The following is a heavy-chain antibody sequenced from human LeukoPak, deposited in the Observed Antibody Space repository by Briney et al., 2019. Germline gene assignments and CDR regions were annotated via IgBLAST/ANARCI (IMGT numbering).Heavy chain of an antibody. Sequence: SVKVSCKASGGTFSSYAISWVRQAPGQGLEWMGRIIPIFGTANYAQKFQGRVTITPDKSTSTAYMELSSLRSEDTAVYYCARAGYYDSSSELRVDYWGQGTLVTVSS. J-gene: IGHJ4*02. CDR2: IIPIFGTA. CDR1: GGTFSSYA. V-gene: IGHV1-69*06. D-gene: IGHD3-22*01. CDR3: ARAGYYDSSSELRVDY.